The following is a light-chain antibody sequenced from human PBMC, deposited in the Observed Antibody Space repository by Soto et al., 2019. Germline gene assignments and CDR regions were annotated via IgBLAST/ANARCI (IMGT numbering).Light chain of an antibody. V-gene: IGKV1-5*01. Sequence: DIQMTQSPSTLSASVGDRVTITCRASQSISNWLAWYQQRPGKAPKLLIYDASSLDSGVPSRFSGSGSGTEFTLTISSLQPDDFATYYCQHYNSYSEAFGQGTKVDIK. CDR2: DAS. CDR3: QHYNSYSEA. J-gene: IGKJ1*01. CDR1: QSISNW.